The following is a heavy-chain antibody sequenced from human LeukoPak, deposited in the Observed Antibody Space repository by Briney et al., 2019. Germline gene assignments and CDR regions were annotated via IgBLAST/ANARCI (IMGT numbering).Heavy chain of an antibody. J-gene: IGHJ6*03. CDR1: DDSITIYY. CDR2: IDYSGTT. Sequence: SESLSPTCSVSDDSITIYYWTWIRQPPGKGLEWVGYIDYSGTTNYNPSLNSRVTISRDTSKNHFSLQLSSVTAADTAVYFCARGRVSSSTWHSTYYYYFYMDVWGKGTTVTVSS. V-gene: IGHV4-59*01. D-gene: IGHD4-11*01. CDR3: ARGRVSSSTWHSTYYYYFYMDV.